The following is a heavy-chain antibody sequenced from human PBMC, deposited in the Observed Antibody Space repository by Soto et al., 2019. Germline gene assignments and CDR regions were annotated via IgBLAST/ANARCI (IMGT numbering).Heavy chain of an antibody. J-gene: IGHJ4*02. CDR2: ISHDGRQK. CDR1: RFSVTSHA. Sequence: PGGSLRLSCAASRFSVTSHAMHWVRQAPGKGLEWVAVISHDGRQKYYIDSVRGRFTLSRDESDNTVYLQMNSLRREDTAMYYCSSDGYLDSYDFDQWGQGTLVTVSS. V-gene: IGHV3-30*04. D-gene: IGHD3-22*01. CDR3: SSDGYLDSYDFDQ.